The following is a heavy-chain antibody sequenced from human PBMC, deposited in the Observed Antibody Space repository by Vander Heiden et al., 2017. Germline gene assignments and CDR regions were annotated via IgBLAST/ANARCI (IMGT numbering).Heavy chain of an antibody. Sequence: QLQLQESGPGLVKPSETLSLTRAVAGGSISSHTYYWGWIRQPPGKGLEWIGSLSYDGSTYYNASLESRVTMSVDTSKNQLSLKLSSVTAADTAVYYCARHLGVYGDDSLDYWGQGTLVTVSS. CDR1: GGSISSHTYY. CDR3: ARHLGVYGDDSLDY. CDR2: LSYDGST. V-gene: IGHV4-39*01. J-gene: IGHJ4*02. D-gene: IGHD4-17*01.